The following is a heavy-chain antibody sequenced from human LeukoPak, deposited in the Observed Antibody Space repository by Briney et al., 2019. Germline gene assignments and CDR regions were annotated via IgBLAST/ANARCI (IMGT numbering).Heavy chain of an antibody. J-gene: IGHJ4*02. Sequence: GGSLRLSCAASGFTFDDYAMHWVRQAPGKGLEWVSLISWDGGSTYYADSVKGRFTISRDNSKNSLYLQMNSLRAEDTALYYCAKDMSKEYYGSGTLGYWGQGTLVTVSS. CDR3: AKDMSKEYYGSGTLGY. V-gene: IGHV3-43D*03. D-gene: IGHD3-10*01. CDR1: GFTFDDYA. CDR2: ISWDGGST.